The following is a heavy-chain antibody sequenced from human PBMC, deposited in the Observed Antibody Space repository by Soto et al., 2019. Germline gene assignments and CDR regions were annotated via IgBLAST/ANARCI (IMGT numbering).Heavy chain of an antibody. D-gene: IGHD3-16*02. CDR2: IGSSSRPI. CDR1: GFSFSAYS. J-gene: IGHJ4*02. CDR3: VRDPDDYVWGSSRSDY. V-gene: IGHV3-48*04. Sequence: EVQLVESGGGLGQPGGSLRLSCTASGFSFSAYSMNWVRQVPGKGLEWVSYIGSSSRPIYYADSVKGRFTISRDNAKNSLYLQMNSLGAEDTAVYYCVRDPDDYVWGSSRSDYWGQGSLVTVSS.